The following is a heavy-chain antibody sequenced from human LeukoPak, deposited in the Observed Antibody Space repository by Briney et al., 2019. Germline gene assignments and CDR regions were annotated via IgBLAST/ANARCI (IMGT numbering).Heavy chain of an antibody. D-gene: IGHD2-2*01. CDR1: GFTFSSYA. V-gene: IGHV3-30-3*01. CDR3: ARAEIPIVVVPAAIYPLDY. CDR2: ISYDGSNK. Sequence: PGGSLRLSCAASGFTFSSYAMHWVRQAPGKGLEWVAVISYDGSNKYYADSVKGRFTISRDNSKNTLYLQMNSLRAEDTAVYYCARAEIPIVVVPAAIYPLDYWGQGTLVTVSS. J-gene: IGHJ4*02.